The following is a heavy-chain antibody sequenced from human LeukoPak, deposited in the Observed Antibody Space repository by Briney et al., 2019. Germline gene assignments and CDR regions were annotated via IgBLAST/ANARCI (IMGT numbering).Heavy chain of an antibody. Sequence: GALRLSCAASGFTFTHYGMNWVRQAPGKGLEWVSYISRSSTTIYYADSVKGRFTISRDNAKNSVYLQTNSLRAEDTALYYCARDPFSSSSFDYWGQGTLVTVSS. V-gene: IGHV3-48*01. D-gene: IGHD6-13*01. CDR3: ARDPFSSSSFDY. CDR2: ISRSSTTI. J-gene: IGHJ4*02. CDR1: GFTFTHYG.